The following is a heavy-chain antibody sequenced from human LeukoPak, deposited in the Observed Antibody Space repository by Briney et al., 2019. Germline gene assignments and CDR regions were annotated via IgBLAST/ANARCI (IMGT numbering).Heavy chain of an antibody. CDR2: INSDGSST. V-gene: IGHV3-74*01. Sequence: AESLTLPCAASGVTFSSYWRNWVRQPPGKGLEWVSRINSDGSSTSYADSVKGRFTISRDNAQNALYLQMNSRRAEDTAVYYCARYLGNYYYYGMDVWGQGTTVNVSS. CDR3: ARYLGNYYYYGMDV. J-gene: IGHJ6*02. D-gene: IGHD6-13*01. CDR1: GVTFSSYW.